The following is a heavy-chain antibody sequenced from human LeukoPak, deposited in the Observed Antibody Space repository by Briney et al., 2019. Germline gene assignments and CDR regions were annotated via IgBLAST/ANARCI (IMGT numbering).Heavy chain of an antibody. CDR3: AKYGKEYQLLRGYDSYDMDV. V-gene: IGHV3-30*18. D-gene: IGHD2-2*01. CDR2: ISYEGSNK. CDR1: GFSFSIYG. Sequence: PGGSLRLSCAASGFSFSIYGMHWVRQAPGKGLEWVAVISYEGSNKYYADSVKGRFTISRDNSKNTLYLQMNSLRAEDTAVYYCAKYGKEYQLLRGYDSYDMDVWGQGTTVTVSS. J-gene: IGHJ6*02.